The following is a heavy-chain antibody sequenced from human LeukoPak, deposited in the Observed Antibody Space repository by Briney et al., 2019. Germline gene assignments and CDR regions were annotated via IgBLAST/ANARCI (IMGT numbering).Heavy chain of an antibody. CDR3: ATVPQVPTTGTTRWFDP. V-gene: IGHV1-24*01. J-gene: IGHJ5*02. D-gene: IGHD1-7*01. Sequence: GASVTVSCKVSGYTLTELSMHWVRQAPGKGLEWMGGFDPEDGETIYAQKFQGRVTMTEDTSTDTAYMELSSLRSEDTAVYYCATVPQVPTTGTTRWFDPWGQGTLVTVSS. CDR2: FDPEDGET. CDR1: GYTLTELS.